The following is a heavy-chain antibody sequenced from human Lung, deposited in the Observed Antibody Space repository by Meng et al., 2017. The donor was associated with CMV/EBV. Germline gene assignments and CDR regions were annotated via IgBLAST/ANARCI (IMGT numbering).Heavy chain of an antibody. Sequence: SGYPFPSYGISLVRQTPGQRLEWMGWISAYIGNTNYAQELQGRVTMTTDTSTSTAYMELRSLRSDDTAVYYCARVARGGYGNWFDPWGQGTLVTVSS. CDR1: GYPFPSYG. V-gene: IGHV1-18*01. D-gene: IGHD2-15*01. J-gene: IGHJ5*02. CDR2: ISAYIGNT. CDR3: ARVARGGYGNWFDP.